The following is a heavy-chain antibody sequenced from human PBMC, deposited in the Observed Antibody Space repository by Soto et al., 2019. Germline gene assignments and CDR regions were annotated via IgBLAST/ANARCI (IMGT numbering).Heavy chain of an antibody. Sequence: GASVKVSCKASGYTFTSYGISWVRQAPGQGLEWMGWISAYNGNTNYAQKLQGRVTMTTGTSTSTAYMELRSLRSDDTAVYYCAKGSGSYWALTPLAPFDYWGQGTLVTVSS. D-gene: IGHD3-10*01. CDR1: GYTFTSYG. J-gene: IGHJ4*02. CDR2: ISAYNGNT. V-gene: IGHV1-18*01. CDR3: AKGSGSYWALTPLAPFDY.